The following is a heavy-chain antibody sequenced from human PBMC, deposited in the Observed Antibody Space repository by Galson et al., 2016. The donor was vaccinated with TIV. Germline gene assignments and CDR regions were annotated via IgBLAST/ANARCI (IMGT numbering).Heavy chain of an antibody. V-gene: IGHV1-69*05. J-gene: IGHJ4*02. Sequence: SVKVSCKASGVIFSSNAFNWVRQAPGHGLEWVGGISPLFGTTNYAQRFQGRVTFSTDASKTTAYMELTSLPSEDTAVYFCARSNKYYVERAGFDSWGQGTLVTVSS. CDR1: GVIFSSNA. D-gene: IGHD2/OR15-2a*01. CDR3: ARSNKYYVERAGFDS. CDR2: ISPLFGTT.